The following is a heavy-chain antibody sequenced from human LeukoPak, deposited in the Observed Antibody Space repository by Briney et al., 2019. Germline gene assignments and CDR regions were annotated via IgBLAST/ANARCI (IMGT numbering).Heavy chain of an antibody. J-gene: IGHJ4*02. CDR3: ARVGGGYDSSGYYRD. CDR1: GYTFTCYY. D-gene: IGHD3-22*01. Sequence: GASVTVSCKASGYTFTCYYMHWVRQAPGQGLEWMGWINPNSGGTNYAQKFQGRVTMTRDTSISTAYMELSRLRSDDTAVYYCARVGGGYDSSGYYRDWGQGTLVTVSS. CDR2: INPNSGGT. V-gene: IGHV1-2*02.